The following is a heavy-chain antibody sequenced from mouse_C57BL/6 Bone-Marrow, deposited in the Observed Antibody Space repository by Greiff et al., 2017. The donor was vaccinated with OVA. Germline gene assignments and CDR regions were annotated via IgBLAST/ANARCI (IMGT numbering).Heavy chain of an antibody. V-gene: IGHV1-64*01. CDR3: ARNTTVPSYWYFDV. J-gene: IGHJ1*03. Sequence: QVQLQQPGAELVKPGASVKLSCKASGYTFTSYWMHWVKQRPGQGLEWIGMIHPNSGSTNYNEKFKSKATLTVDKSSSTAYMQLSSLTSEDSAFYYCARNTTVPSYWYFDVWGTGTTVTVSS. D-gene: IGHD1-1*01. CDR2: IHPNSGST. CDR1: GYTFTSYW.